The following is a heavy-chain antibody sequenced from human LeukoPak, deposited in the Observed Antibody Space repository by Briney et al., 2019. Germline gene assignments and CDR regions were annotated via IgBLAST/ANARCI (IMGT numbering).Heavy chain of an antibody. D-gene: IGHD4-23*01. Sequence: SETLSLTCIVSGGFISSISSNNYHWGWIRQPPGKGLEWIGSIYYSGSTYYNPSLKSRVTISADTSKNQFSLKLSSVTAADTALYYCAREMGVVTAHGIDVWGQGTTVTVSS. J-gene: IGHJ6*02. CDR1: GGFISSISSNNYH. CDR2: IYYSGST. CDR3: AREMGVVTAHGIDV. V-gene: IGHV4-39*02.